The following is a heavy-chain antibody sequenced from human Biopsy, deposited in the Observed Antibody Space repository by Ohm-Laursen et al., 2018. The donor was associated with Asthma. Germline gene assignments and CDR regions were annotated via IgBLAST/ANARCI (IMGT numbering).Heavy chain of an antibody. CDR3: AREVKMAY. Sequence: SLRLSCSASGFTVSDYHMSWIRQTPGRGLEWISYIGSRITGAIYYADSVKGRFTISRDNAKNSVFLQMNSLRAEDTGVYYCAREVKMAYWGRGTLVTVSS. V-gene: IGHV3-11*01. CDR2: IGSRITGAI. D-gene: IGHD2-8*01. J-gene: IGHJ4*02. CDR1: GFTVSDYH.